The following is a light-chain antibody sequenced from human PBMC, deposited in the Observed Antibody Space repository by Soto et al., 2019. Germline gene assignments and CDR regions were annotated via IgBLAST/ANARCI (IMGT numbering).Light chain of an antibody. CDR1: SSDVGGYNY. Sequence: QSVLTQPASVSGSPGQSITISCTGTSSDVGGYNYVSWYQQHPGEAPKLMIYDVSNRPSGVSNRFSGSKSGKTASLTISGLQAEDEADYYCSSYTSSSTLYVFGTGTKVTVL. CDR3: SSYTSSSTLYV. CDR2: DVS. J-gene: IGLJ1*01. V-gene: IGLV2-14*01.